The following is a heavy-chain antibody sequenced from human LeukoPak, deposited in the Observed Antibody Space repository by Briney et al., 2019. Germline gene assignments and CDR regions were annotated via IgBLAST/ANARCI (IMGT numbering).Heavy chain of an antibody. Sequence: ASVKVSCKASGYTFTSYGISWVRQAPGQGLEWMAWINAYNGDTNYAQKLQGRVTLTTDTSTSTAYMELRSLRSDDTALYYCARDGSGVWFDYWGQGTLVTVSS. V-gene: IGHV1-18*01. CDR3: ARDGSGVWFDY. CDR2: INAYNGDT. J-gene: IGHJ4*02. D-gene: IGHD3-10*01. CDR1: GYTFTSYG.